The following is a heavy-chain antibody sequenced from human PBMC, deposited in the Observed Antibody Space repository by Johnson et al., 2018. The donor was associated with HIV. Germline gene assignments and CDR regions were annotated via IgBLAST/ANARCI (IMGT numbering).Heavy chain of an antibody. J-gene: IGHJ3*02. CDR1: GFTFSIYA. CDR2: ISYDGSNT. Sequence: QVQLVESGGGVVQPGRSLRLSCAASGFTFSIYAMHWVRQAPGKALECVAVISYDGSNTYYADSVKGRFPIPSVNSKNTLYLQMNSLRAEDTAVYYCAREGGRIAVAGPSRENDAFDIWGQGTMVTVSS. V-gene: IGHV3-30-3*01. CDR3: AREGGRIAVAGPSRENDAFDI. D-gene: IGHD6-19*01.